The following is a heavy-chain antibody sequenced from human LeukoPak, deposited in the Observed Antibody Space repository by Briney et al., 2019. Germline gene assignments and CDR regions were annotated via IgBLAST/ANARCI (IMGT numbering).Heavy chain of an antibody. CDR1: GGSFSGYY. Sequence: SETLSLTCAVYGGSFSGYYWSWIRQPPGKGLEWIGEINHSGSTNYNPSLKSRVTISVDTSKNQFSLKLSSVTAADTAVYYCARGRGSWNWFDPWGQGTLVTVSS. D-gene: IGHD3-10*01. CDR2: INHSGST. J-gene: IGHJ5*02. V-gene: IGHV4-34*01. CDR3: ARGRGSWNWFDP.